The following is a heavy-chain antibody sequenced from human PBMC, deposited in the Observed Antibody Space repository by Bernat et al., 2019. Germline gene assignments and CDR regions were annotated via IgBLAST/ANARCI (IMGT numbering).Heavy chain of an antibody. J-gene: IGHJ4*02. CDR2: ISYDGSNK. CDR3: AKDHGSVYSIDY. Sequence: QVQLVESGGGVVQPGRSLRLSCAASGFTFSSYGMHWVRQAPGKGLEWVAVISYDGSNKYYADSVKGRFTISRDNSKNTLYLQMNSLRAEDTAVYYCAKDHGSVYSIDYWGQGTLVTVSS. CDR1: GFTFSSYG. V-gene: IGHV3-30*18. D-gene: IGHD2-15*01.